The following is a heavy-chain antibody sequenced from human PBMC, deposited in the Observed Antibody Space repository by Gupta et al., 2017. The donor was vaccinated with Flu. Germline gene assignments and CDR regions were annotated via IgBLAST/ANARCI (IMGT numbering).Heavy chain of an antibody. CDR1: GATFSSYG. Sequence: QVQLVQSGAEVRKPGASVKVSCKASGATFSSYGITWVRQAPGQGLEWMGWTSPYNGKTNYAQKCQGRVIMTTDTSTTTASMELRSPSSDDSAVYFCARDRAGGLRPSTMDVWGKGTTVTVSS. D-gene: IGHD3-16*01. J-gene: IGHJ6*03. V-gene: IGHV1-18*01. CDR3: ARDRAGGLRPSTMDV. CDR2: TSPYNGKT.